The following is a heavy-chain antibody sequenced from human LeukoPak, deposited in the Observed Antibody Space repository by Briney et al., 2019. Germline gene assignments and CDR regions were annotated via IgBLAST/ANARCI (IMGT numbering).Heavy chain of an antibody. J-gene: IGHJ3*02. Sequence: GGSLRLSCAASGFTSNIYAMNWVRQAPGKGLEWVAAISGSGVSTRDADSVKGRFTISRDNSRNTVYLQMNSLRAEDTAVYYCAKHSSGWYGDAFDSWGQGTMVSVSS. CDR1: GFTSNIYA. D-gene: IGHD6-19*01. CDR2: ISGSGVST. V-gene: IGHV3-23*01. CDR3: AKHSSGWYGDAFDS.